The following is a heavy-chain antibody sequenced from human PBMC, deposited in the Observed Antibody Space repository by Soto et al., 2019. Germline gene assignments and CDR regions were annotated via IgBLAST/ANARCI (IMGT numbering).Heavy chain of an antibody. V-gene: IGHV4-4*07. Sequence: QVQLQELGPGLVKPSETLFLTCTDSGGSISSYYLCWIRQPAGKGLQWIGRIYTSGSTNYNPSLKSRVTMTVDASKYPCPLKLSSVTAAHTAVYLCARFAAVPAPIGPGWFYPWGQGTLVTLSS. D-gene: IGHD2-2*02. J-gene: IGHJ5*02. CDR3: ARFAAVPAPIGPGWFYP. CDR1: GGSISSYY. CDR2: IYTSGST.